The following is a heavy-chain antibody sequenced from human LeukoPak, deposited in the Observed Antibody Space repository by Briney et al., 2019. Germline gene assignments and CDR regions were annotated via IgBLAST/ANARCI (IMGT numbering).Heavy chain of an antibody. D-gene: IGHD2-15*01. CDR2: IYHSGST. CDR1: GYSISSGYY. J-gene: IGHJ5*02. CDR3: ARRPSPDCSGGSCYSDWFDP. Sequence: SETLSLTCAVSGYSISSGYYWGWIRQPPGKGLEWIGSIYHSGSTYYNPSLKSRVTISVDTSKNQFSLKLSSVTAADTAVYYCARRPSPDCSGGSCYSDWFDPWGQGTLVTVSS. V-gene: IGHV4-38-2*01.